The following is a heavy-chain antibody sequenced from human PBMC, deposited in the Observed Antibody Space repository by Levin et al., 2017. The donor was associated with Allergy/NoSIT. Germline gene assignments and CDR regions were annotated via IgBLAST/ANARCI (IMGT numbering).Heavy chain of an antibody. CDR1: GGSVSSNDYY. CDR2: IHSSGTT. Sequence: PSETLSLTCTVSGGSVSSNDYYWDWIRQSPGTGLEWIGYIHSSGTTNYNPSLKSRLTISVDTSKNRFSLRLSSMTAADTAVYYCARDKGGYGLDVWGQGTTVTVSS. D-gene: IGHD3-16*01. J-gene: IGHJ6*02. CDR3: ARDKGGYGLDV. V-gene: IGHV4-61*08.